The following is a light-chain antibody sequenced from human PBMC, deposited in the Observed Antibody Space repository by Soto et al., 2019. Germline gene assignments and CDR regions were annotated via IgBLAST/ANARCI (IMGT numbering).Light chain of an antibody. V-gene: IGLV2-23*01. J-gene: IGLJ1*01. CDR1: SNDVGTYNL. CDR2: EGF. Sequence: QSVLTQPASVSGSPGQSITLSCTGTSNDVGTYNLVSWYQQHPGKAPKLIIFEGFKRPSGVSNRFSGSKSGNTASLTISGLQADDEADYYCQSYESSSLSGFVFGSGTKVTVL. CDR3: QSYESSSLSGFV.